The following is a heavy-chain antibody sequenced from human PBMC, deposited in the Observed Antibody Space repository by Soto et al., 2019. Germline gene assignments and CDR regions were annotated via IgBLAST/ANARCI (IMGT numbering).Heavy chain of an antibody. V-gene: IGHV1-69*12. J-gene: IGHJ2*01. CDR2: IIPIFGTT. CDR1: GGTFSSYA. D-gene: IGHD2-15*01. CDR3: ARVVTVVKSFHYWYFDL. Sequence: QVQLVQSGAEVKKPGSSVKVSCKASGGTFSSYAISWVRQAPGQGLEWMGGIIPIFGTTNYAQKFQGRVTITGVXSXSXSYMELSSLRSEDTAVYYCARVVTVVKSFHYWYFDLWGRGTLVSVSS.